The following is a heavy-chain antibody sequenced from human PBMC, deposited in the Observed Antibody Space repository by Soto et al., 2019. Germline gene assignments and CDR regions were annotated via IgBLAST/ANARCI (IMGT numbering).Heavy chain of an antibody. CDR3: ASGPSADKIHS. J-gene: IGHJ4*02. CDR1: GGSVSSGGYF. D-gene: IGHD3-3*01. Sequence: QVQLQESGPGLVEPSQTLSLTCTVSGGSVSSGGYFWSWIRQPPGEGLEWIGHIYNSGSTYSNPSLRGRVTISLDTPKRQFSLKLRSVAAAHTAVYYCASGPSADKIHSWGQGTLVTVPS. CDR2: IYNSGST. V-gene: IGHV4-30-4*01.